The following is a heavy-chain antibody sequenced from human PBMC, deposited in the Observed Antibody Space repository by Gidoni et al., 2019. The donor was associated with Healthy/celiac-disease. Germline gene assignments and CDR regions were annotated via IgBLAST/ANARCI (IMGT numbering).Heavy chain of an antibody. D-gene: IGHD5-18*01. CDR1: GFTFDDYA. J-gene: IGHJ4*02. CDR3: AKALTVDTAMGAYFDY. Sequence: EVQLVESGGGLVQPGRSLGLPCAASGFTFDDYAMHWVRQAPGKGLEWVSGISWNSGSIGYADSVKGRFTISRDNAKNSLYLQMNSLRAEDTALYYCAKALTVDTAMGAYFDYWGQGTLVTVSS. V-gene: IGHV3-9*01. CDR2: ISWNSGSI.